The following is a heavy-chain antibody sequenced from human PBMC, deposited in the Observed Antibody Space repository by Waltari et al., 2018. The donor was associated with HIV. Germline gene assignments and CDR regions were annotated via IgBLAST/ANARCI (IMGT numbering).Heavy chain of an antibody. CDR2: IRGSGDST. Sequence: EVQLLDSGGGLVQPGGSLRLSCAASGFSFSSSAMSWVRQAPGKGLEWVSVIRGSGDSTFYADSVKGRFTISRDDSKTTLYLQMNSLSAEDTAVYYCAKASSASCYASLHYWGQGTLVTVSS. CDR3: AKASSASCYASLHY. V-gene: IGHV3-23*01. J-gene: IGHJ4*02. D-gene: IGHD2-2*01. CDR1: GFSFSSSA.